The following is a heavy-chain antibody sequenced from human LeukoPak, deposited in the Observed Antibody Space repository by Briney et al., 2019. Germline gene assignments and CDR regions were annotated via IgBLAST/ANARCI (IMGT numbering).Heavy chain of an antibody. J-gene: IGHJ3*02. D-gene: IGHD5-24*01. V-gene: IGHV4-59*01. CDR2: IYYSGST. CDR1: GGSISTFY. Sequence: SETLSLTCTVSGGSISTFYWSWIRQPPGKGLEWIGYIYYSGSTDYNPSLKSRVTISVDTSKNQFSLKLSSVTAADAAVYFCARVGMAGAFDIWGPGTMVTVPS. CDR3: ARVGMAGAFDI.